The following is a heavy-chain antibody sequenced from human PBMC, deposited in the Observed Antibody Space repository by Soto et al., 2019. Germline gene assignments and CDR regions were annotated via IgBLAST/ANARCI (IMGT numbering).Heavy chain of an antibody. CDR2: FDPEDGET. J-gene: IGHJ3*02. CDR3: AASTVGPRGAAGYAFDI. CDR1: GYTLTELS. V-gene: IGHV1-24*01. D-gene: IGHD4-17*01. Sequence: ASVKVSCKVSGYTLTELSMHWVRQAPGKGLEWMGGFDPEDGETIYAQKFQGRVTMTEDTSTDTAYMELSSLRSEDTAVYYCAASTVGPRGAAGYAFDIWGQGTMVTVSS.